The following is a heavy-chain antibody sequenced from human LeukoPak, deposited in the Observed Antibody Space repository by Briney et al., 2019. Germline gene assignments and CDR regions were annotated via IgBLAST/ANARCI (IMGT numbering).Heavy chain of an antibody. V-gene: IGHV3-7*01. CDR2: IKQDGSEK. CDR1: GFTFSSYW. CDR3: AKVADLWFGEYDH. D-gene: IGHD3-10*01. Sequence: GGSLRLSCAASGFTFSSYWMSWVRQAPGKGLEWVANIKQDGSEKYYVDSVKGRFTISRDNAKNSLYLQMNSLRAEDTAVYYCAKVADLWFGEYDHWGQGTLVTVSS. J-gene: IGHJ4*02.